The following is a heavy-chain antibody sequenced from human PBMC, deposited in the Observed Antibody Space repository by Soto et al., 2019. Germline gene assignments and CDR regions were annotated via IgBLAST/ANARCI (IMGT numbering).Heavy chain of an antibody. CDR1: GGSISSYY. CDR2: IYYSGST. Sequence: SETLSLTCTVSGGSISSYYWSWIRQPPGKGLEWIGYIYYSGSTNYNPSLKSRVTISVDTSKNQFSLKLSSVTAADTAVYYCARTYSSSWDNWFDLWGQGTLVTVSS. CDR3: ARTYSSSWDNWFDL. D-gene: IGHD6-13*01. J-gene: IGHJ5*02. V-gene: IGHV4-59*08.